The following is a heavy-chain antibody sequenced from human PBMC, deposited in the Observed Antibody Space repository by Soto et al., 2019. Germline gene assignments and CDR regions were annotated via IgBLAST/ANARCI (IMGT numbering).Heavy chain of an antibody. Sequence: EVQLVESGGGLVKPGGSLRLACAASGFTFSDAWMHWVRQAPGRGLEWVSRLSSDGFGAAYADSVKGRFFISRDIARNTLFLQMNSLRADDTAVYYCARDLGGPDYWGRGTSVTVSS. CDR3: ARDLGGPDY. CDR1: GFTFSDAW. J-gene: IGHJ4*02. V-gene: IGHV3-74*03. CDR2: LSSDGFGA. D-gene: IGHD3-16*01.